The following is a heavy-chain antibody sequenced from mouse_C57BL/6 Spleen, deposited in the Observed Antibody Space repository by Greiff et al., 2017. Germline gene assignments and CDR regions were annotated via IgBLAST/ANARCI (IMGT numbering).Heavy chain of an antibody. CDR1: GYSITSGYD. V-gene: IGHV3-1*01. CDR2: ISYSGST. CDR3: ARGTGTDYFDY. D-gene: IGHD4-1*01. Sequence: EVQLVESGPGMVKPSQSLSLTCTVTGYSITSGYDWHWIRHFPGNKLEWMGYISYSGSTNYNPSLKSRISITHDTSKNHFFLKLNSVTTEDTATYYCARGTGTDYFDYWGQGTTLTVSS. J-gene: IGHJ2*01.